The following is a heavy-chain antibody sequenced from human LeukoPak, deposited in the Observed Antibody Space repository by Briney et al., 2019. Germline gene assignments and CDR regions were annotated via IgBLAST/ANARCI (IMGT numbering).Heavy chain of an antibody. CDR2: IYYSGST. V-gene: IGHV4-59*12. CDR1: GGSISSYY. CDR3: ARDTGQVTNYFDY. D-gene: IGHD4-17*01. J-gene: IGHJ4*02. Sequence: SETLSLTCTVSGGSISSYYWSWIRQPPGKGLEWIGYIYYSGSTNYNPSLKSRVTISVDTSKNQFSLKLSSVTAADTAVYYCARDTGQVTNYFDYWGQGTLVTVSS.